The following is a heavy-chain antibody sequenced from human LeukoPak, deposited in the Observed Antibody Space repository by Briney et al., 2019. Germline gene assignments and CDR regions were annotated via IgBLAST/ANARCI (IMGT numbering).Heavy chain of an antibody. CDR2: IYYSGST. CDR3: ARDRTTYYFAE. V-gene: IGHV4-59*12. Sequence: SETLSLTCTGSGGSISTYYWSWIRQPPGKGLEWIGYIYYSGSTNYNPSLKSRVTISVDTSKNQFSLKLSSVTAADTAMYYCARDRTTYYFAEWSEGSLLTVSS. D-gene: IGHD1-1*01. J-gene: IGHJ4*02. CDR1: GGSISTYY.